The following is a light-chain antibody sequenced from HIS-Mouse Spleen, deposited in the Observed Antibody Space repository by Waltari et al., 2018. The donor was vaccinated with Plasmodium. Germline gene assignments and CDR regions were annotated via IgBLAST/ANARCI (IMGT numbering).Light chain of an antibody. CDR3: SSYTSSSTLV. CDR2: EVS. Sequence: QSALTQPASVSGSPGQSITISCTGTSSDLGGYNYVSWYQQHQGKAPKLMIYEVSNRPSGVSNRFSGSKSGNTASLTISGLQAEDEADYYCSSYTSSSTLVFGTGTKVTVL. V-gene: IGLV2-14*01. CDR1: SSDLGGYNY. J-gene: IGLJ1*01.